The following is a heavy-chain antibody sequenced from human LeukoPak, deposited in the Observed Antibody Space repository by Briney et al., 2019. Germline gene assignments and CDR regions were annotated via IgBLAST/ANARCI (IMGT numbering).Heavy chain of an antibody. CDR1: GGSISSGSYY. D-gene: IGHD6-13*01. Sequence: SQTLSLTCTVSGGSISSGSYYWSWIRQPAGKGLEWIGRIYTSGSTNYNPSLKSRVTISVDTSKNQFSLKLSSVTAADTAVYYCASSEHPGGYSSSWYPPGYWGQGTLVTVSS. CDR3: ASSEHPGGYSSSWYPPGY. CDR2: IYTSGST. J-gene: IGHJ4*02. V-gene: IGHV4-61*02.